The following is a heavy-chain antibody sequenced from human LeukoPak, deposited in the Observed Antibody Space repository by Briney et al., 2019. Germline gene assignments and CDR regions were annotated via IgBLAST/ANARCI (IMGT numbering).Heavy chain of an antibody. V-gene: IGHV3-23*01. CDR1: GFTFSSYG. CDR3: ARGGGVYGLYGSGNTNSDY. Sequence: GGSLRLSCAASGFTFSSYGMSWVRQAPGKGLEWVSAISGSGGSTYYADSVKGRFTISRDNSKNTLYLQMDSLRAEDTAVYYCARGGGVYGLYGSGNTNSDYWGQGTLVTVSS. CDR2: ISGSGGST. J-gene: IGHJ4*02. D-gene: IGHD3-10*01.